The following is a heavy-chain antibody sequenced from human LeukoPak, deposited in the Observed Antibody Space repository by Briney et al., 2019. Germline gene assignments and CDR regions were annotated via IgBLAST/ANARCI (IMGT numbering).Heavy chain of an antibody. CDR2: IIPNSGGT. CDR1: GGTFSSYA. V-gene: IGHV1-2*02. D-gene: IGHD2-21*01. Sequence: ASVKVSCKASGGTFSSYAISWVRQAPGQGLEWMGWIIPNSGGTNYAQNFQGRVTMTRDTSITTAYLDLSGLTFDDTAVYYCARELGNCGDDCYSESLQYWGQGSLVIVSS. J-gene: IGHJ1*01. CDR3: ARELGNCGDDCYSESLQY.